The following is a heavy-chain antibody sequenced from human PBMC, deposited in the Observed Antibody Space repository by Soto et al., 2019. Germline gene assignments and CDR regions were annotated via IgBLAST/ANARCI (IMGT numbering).Heavy chain of an antibody. J-gene: IGHJ4*02. V-gene: IGHV4-30-2*01. CDR3: ARVPDY. Sequence: QLQLQESGSGLVKPSQTLSLTCAVSGGSISSGGYSWSWIRQPPGKGLEWIGYMYHTGSTYYNPSLKSRVTISIARSKTQFSRKLSSVTAAETAVEYCARVPDYWGQGILVTVSS. CDR2: MYHTGST. D-gene: IGHD2-2*01. CDR1: GGSISSGGYS.